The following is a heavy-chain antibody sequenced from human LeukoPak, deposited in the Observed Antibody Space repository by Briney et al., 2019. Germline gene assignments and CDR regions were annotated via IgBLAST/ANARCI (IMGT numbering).Heavy chain of an antibody. CDR2: ISAYNGNT. V-gene: IGHV1-18*01. D-gene: IGHD2-15*01. CDR1: GYTFTSYG. Sequence: EASVKVSCKASGYTFTSYGISWVRQAPGQGLEWMGWISAYNGNTNYAQKLQGRVTMTTDTSTSTAYMELRSLRSDDTAVYYCARDLGYCSGGSCASDAFDIWGQGTMVTVSS. CDR3: ARDLGYCSGGSCASDAFDI. J-gene: IGHJ3*02.